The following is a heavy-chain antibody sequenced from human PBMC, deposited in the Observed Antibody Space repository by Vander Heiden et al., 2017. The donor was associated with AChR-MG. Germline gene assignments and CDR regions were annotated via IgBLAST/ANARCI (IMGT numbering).Heavy chain of an antibody. V-gene: IGHV3-30*18. J-gene: IGHJ4*02. CDR3: AKDREAVAGYFDY. Sequence: QVQLVESGGGVVQPGRSLRPSCAASGFTFSSYGMHWVRQAPGKGLEWVAVISYDGSNKYYADSVKGRFTISRDNSKNTLYLQMNSLRAEDTAVYYCAKDREAVAGYFDYWGQGTLVTVSS. CDR2: ISYDGSNK. D-gene: IGHD6-19*01. CDR1: GFTFSSYG.